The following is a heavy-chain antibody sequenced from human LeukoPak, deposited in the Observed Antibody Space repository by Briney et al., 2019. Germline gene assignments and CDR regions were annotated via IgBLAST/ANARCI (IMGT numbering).Heavy chain of an antibody. J-gene: IGHJ6*02. D-gene: IGHD3-10*01. CDR3: ARVGGLKIRGFMIFFGLGGYYSGMDV. CDR1: GGSISYNYC. CDR2: IYNSDYT. V-gene: IGHV4-39*07. Sequence: SETLSLTCTVSGGSISYNYCWTWIRQPPGKGPEWIGTIYNSDYTYYNPSLTGRVTISMDTSKNQFSLNLSSMTAADTAIYYCARVGGLKIRGFMIFFGLGGYYSGMDVWGQGTTVSVSS.